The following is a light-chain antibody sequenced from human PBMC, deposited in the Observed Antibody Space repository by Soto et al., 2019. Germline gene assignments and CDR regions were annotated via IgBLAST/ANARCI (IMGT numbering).Light chain of an antibody. Sequence: IVLTHSPGTLSLSPWERATLSCRASQSISSSYLAWYQQKPGQAPRLLIYGPSSRATGIPDRFSGSGSGTDFTLTINRLEPEDFAVYYCQQYDSSPRKFSQGTKVDIK. CDR1: QSISSSY. J-gene: IGKJ1*01. CDR3: QQYDSSPRK. V-gene: IGKV3-20*01. CDR2: GPS.